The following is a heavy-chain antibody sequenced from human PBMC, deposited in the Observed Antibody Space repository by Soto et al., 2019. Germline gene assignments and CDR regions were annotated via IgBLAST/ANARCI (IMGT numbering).Heavy chain of an antibody. V-gene: IGHV3-23*01. Sequence: LRLSCAASGFTFSSYAMSWVRQAPGKGLEWVSAISGSGGSTYYADSVKGRFTISRDNSKNTLYLQMNSLRAEDTAVYYRAKCSAFRTGDYYYYYGMDVWGQGTTVTVSS. D-gene: IGHD4-17*01. J-gene: IGHJ6*02. CDR1: GFTFSSYA. CDR2: ISGSGGST. CDR3: AKCSAFRTGDYYYYYGMDV.